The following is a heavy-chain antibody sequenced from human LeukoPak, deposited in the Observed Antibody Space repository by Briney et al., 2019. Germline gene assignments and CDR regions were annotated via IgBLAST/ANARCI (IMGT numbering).Heavy chain of an antibody. CDR1: RFTFSSYA. J-gene: IGHJ4*02. CDR2: ISYDGTNK. D-gene: IGHD4-17*01. V-gene: IGHV3-30*04. CDR3: AKDRTPYGDPSYYFDY. Sequence: GGSLRLSCAASRFTFSSYAMHWVRQAPGKGLEWVAVISYDGTNKYYADSVKGRFTISRDNSKNTLYLQMNSLRAEDTAVYYCAKDRTPYGDPSYYFDYWGQGTLVTVSS.